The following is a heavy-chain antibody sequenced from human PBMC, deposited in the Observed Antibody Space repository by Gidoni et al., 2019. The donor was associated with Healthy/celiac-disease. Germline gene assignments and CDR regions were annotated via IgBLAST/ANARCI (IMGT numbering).Heavy chain of an antibody. J-gene: IGHJ6*02. V-gene: IGHV1-3*01. D-gene: IGHD3-3*01. CDR2: INAGNGNT. Sequence: QVQLVQSGAEVKKPGASVKVSCKASGYTFTSYAMHWVRQAPGQRLEWMGWINAGNGNTKYSQKFQGRVTITRDTSASTAYMELSSLRSEDTAVYYCARDLVPFLEWLFQGYYYGMDVWGQGTTVTVSS. CDR1: GYTFTSYA. CDR3: ARDLVPFLEWLFQGYYYGMDV.